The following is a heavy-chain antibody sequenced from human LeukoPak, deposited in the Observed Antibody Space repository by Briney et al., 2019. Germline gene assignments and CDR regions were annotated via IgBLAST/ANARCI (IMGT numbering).Heavy chain of an antibody. Sequence: SETLSLTCTVSGGPISSGSYYWSWIRQPAGKGLEWIGRIYTSGSTNYNPSLKSRVTISVDTSKNQFSLKLSSVTAADTAVYYCARVGDWGRYRHLDYWGQGTLVTVSS. J-gene: IGHJ4*02. V-gene: IGHV4-61*02. CDR3: ARVGDWGRYRHLDY. D-gene: IGHD3-16*02. CDR1: GGPISSGSYY. CDR2: IYTSGST.